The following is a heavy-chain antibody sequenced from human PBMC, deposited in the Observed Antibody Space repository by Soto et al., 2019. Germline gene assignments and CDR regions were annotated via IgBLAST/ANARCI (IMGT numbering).Heavy chain of an antibody. Sequence: QVQLVQSGAEVKKPGSSVKVSCKASGGTFSSYAISWVRQAPGQGLEWMGGIIPIFGTANYAQKFQGRVTITADESTSTAYMELSSLRSEDTAVYYCARQLPAAAIAPGYYGMDVWGQGTTVTVSS. CDR2: IIPIFGTA. J-gene: IGHJ6*02. D-gene: IGHD2-2*01. V-gene: IGHV1-69*01. CDR3: ARQLPAAAIAPGYYGMDV. CDR1: GGTFSSYA.